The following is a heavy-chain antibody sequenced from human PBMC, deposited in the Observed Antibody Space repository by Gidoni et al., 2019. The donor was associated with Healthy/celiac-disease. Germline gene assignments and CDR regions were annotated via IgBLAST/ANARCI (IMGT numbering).Heavy chain of an antibody. V-gene: IGHV4-4*07. Sequence: QVQLQESAPGLVKPSETLSLTCTVSGGSISSYSWSWIRQPAGKGLEWIGRFYTSGSTNYNPSLKSRVTMSVDKSKNQFSRKLSSVTAADTAVYYCARDYYGSGNPLGIYYYYYGMDVWGQGTTVTVSS. J-gene: IGHJ6*02. CDR3: ARDYYGSGNPLGIYYYYYGMDV. CDR1: GGSISSYS. D-gene: IGHD3-10*01. CDR2: FYTSGST.